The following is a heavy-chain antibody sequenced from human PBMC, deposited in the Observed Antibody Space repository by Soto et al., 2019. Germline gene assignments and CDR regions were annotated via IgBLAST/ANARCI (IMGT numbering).Heavy chain of an antibody. J-gene: IGHJ6*02. Sequence: PSETLSLTCTVSGGSISSYYWSWIRQPPGKGLEWIGYIYYSGSTNYNPSLKSRVTISVDTSKNQFSLKLSSVTAADTAVYYCASMMGGSGRPPYYYYGMDVWGQGTTVTVSS. D-gene: IGHD6-19*01. CDR1: GGSISSYY. CDR2: IYYSGST. CDR3: ASMMGGSGRPPYYYYGMDV. V-gene: IGHV4-59*01.